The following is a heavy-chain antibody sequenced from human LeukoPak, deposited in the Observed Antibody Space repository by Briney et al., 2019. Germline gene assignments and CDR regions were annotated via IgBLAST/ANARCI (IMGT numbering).Heavy chain of an antibody. Sequence: ASVKVSCKASGGTFSSYAISWVRQAPGQGLEWMGGIIPIFGTANYAQKFQGRVTITADESTSTAYMELSSLRSEDTAVYYCAISGLDIVATFWGQGTLVTVSS. D-gene: IGHD5-12*01. CDR2: IIPIFGTA. CDR3: AISGLDIVATF. J-gene: IGHJ4*02. V-gene: IGHV1-69*01. CDR1: GGTFSSYA.